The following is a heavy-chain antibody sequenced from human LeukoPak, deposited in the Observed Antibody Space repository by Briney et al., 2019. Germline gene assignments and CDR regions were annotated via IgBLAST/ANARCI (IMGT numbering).Heavy chain of an antibody. J-gene: IGHJ4*02. Sequence: GGSLRLSWAASGFTFSDYYMSWIRQAPGKGLEWVSYISSSSSYTDYADSVKGRFTISRDNAKNSLNLQMNSLRAEDTAVYHCARDSGYSGYSDYWGQGTLVTVSS. CDR2: ISSSSSYT. CDR1: GFTFSDYY. D-gene: IGHD5-12*01. CDR3: ARDSGYSGYSDY. V-gene: IGHV3-11*05.